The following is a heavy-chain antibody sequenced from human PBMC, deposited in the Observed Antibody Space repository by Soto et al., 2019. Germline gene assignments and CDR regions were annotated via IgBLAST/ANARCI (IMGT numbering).Heavy chain of an antibody. J-gene: IGHJ4*02. CDR3: AKDGCSGDNCYSTFDY. D-gene: IGHD2-15*01. CDR1: GFTFSSYA. V-gene: IGHV3-23*01. CDR2: ISGSGGST. Sequence: GGFLRLSCAASGFTFSSYAMSWVRQAPGKGLEWVSAISGSGGSTYYADSVKGRFTISRDNSKNTLYLQMNSLRAEDRAVYYCAKDGCSGDNCYSTFDYWGQGTLVTVSS.